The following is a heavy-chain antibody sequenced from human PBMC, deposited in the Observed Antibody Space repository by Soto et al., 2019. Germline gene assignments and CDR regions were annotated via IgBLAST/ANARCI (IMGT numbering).Heavy chain of an antibody. CDR3: AKDLITIPRGWFDP. Sequence: PGGSLRLSCAASGFTFSSYAMSWVRQAPGKGREWVSYITSGGRTYYADSVKGRFTISRDNSKNTLYLQMNSLRAEDTAVYYCAKDLITIPRGWFDPWGQGTLVTVSS. J-gene: IGHJ5*02. CDR1: GFTFSSYA. D-gene: IGHD3-10*01. V-gene: IGHV3-23*01. CDR2: ITSGGRT.